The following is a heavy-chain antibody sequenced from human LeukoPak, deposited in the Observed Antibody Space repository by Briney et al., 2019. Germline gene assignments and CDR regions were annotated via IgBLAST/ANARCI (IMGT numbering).Heavy chain of an antibody. J-gene: IGHJ4*02. V-gene: IGHV6-1*01. Sequence: SQTLSLTCAIPGDSVSSNSAAWNWIRQSPSRGLEWLGRTYYRSKWYNDYAVSVKSRITINPDTSKNQFSLQLNSVTPEDTAVYYCAREVGYYYDSSGYPNFDYWGQGTLVTVSS. CDR3: AREVGYYYDSSGYPNFDY. D-gene: IGHD3-22*01. CDR1: GDSVSSNSAA. CDR2: TYYRSKWYN.